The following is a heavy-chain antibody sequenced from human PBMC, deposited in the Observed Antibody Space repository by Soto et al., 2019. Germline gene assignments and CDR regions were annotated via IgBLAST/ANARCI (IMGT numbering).Heavy chain of an antibody. CDR2: INPNSGGT. J-gene: IGHJ5*02. CDR1: GYTFTGYY. V-gene: IGHV1-2*02. Sequence: XSVKVSCKASGYTFTGYYMHWVRQAPGQGLEWMGWINPNSGGTNYAQKFQGRVTMTRDTSISTAYMELSRLRSDDTAVYYCARELDCSSTSCPRGNWFDPWGQGTLVTVSS. CDR3: ARELDCSSTSCPRGNWFDP. D-gene: IGHD2-2*01.